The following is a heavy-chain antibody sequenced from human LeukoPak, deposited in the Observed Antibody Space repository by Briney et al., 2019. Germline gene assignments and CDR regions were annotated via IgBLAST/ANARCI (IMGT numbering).Heavy chain of an antibody. V-gene: IGHV1-8*01. D-gene: IGHD6-19*01. CDR2: MNPNSGNT. CDR1: GYTFTSYD. Sequence: ASVKVPCKASGYTFTSYDINWVRQATGQGLEWMGWMNPNSGNTGYAQKFQGRVTMTRNTSISTAYMELSSLRSEDTAVYYCARGGRQWLVLVSYYYGMDVWGQGTTVTVSS. CDR3: ARGGRQWLVLVSYYYGMDV. J-gene: IGHJ6*02.